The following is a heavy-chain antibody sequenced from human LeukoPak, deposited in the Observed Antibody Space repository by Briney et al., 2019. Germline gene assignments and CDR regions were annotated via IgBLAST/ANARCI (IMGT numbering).Heavy chain of an antibody. J-gene: IGHJ4*02. D-gene: IGHD4-4*01. CDR3: AKATPPRDGSNPDY. CDR1: GFTFSTYG. V-gene: IGHV3-30*18. CDR2: ISYDGRNK. Sequence: GGSLRLSCAASGFTFSTYGMHWVRQAPGKGLEWVAVISYDGRNKYYADSVKGRFTISRDNSKNTLYLQMNSLRAEDTAVYYCAKATPPRDGSNPDYWGQGTLVTVSS.